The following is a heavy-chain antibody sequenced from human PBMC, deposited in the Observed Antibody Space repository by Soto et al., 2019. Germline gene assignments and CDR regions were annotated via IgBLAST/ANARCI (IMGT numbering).Heavy chain of an antibody. CDR2: IYSGGST. D-gene: IGHD7-27*01. V-gene: IGHV3-53*01. Sequence: GGSLRLSCAASGFTVSSNYMSWVRQAPGKGLEWVSVIYSGGSTYYAGSVKGRFTISRDNSKNTLYLQMNSLRAEDTAVYYCARARLGPYYYYCYGMDVWGQGTTVTVSS. CDR1: GFTVSSNY. J-gene: IGHJ6*02. CDR3: ARARLGPYYYYCYGMDV.